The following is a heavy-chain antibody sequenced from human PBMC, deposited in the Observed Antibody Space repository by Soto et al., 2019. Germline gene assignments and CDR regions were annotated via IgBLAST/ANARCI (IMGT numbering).Heavy chain of an antibody. J-gene: IGHJ3*02. V-gene: IGHV3-23*01. CDR1: GFTFSSYA. CDR3: GKDRGSYYVGGVDGFDI. D-gene: IGHD1-26*01. Sequence: EVQLLESGGGLVQPGGSLRLSCAASGFTFSSYAMSWVRQAPGKGLEWVSAISGSGGSTYYADSVKGRFTISRDNSENTLYLQVKSLRAEDTAVYYCGKDRGSYYVGGVDGFDIWGQGTMVTVSS. CDR2: ISGSGGST.